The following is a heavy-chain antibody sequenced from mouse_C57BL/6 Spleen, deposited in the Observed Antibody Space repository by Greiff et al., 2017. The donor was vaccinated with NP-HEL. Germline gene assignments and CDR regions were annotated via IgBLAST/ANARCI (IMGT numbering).Heavy chain of an antibody. CDR1: GYTFTSYW. V-gene: IGHV1-50*01. J-gene: IGHJ3*01. D-gene: IGHD1-1*01. Sequence: VQLQQSGAELVKPGASVKLSCKASGYTFTSYWMQWVKQRPGQGLEWIGEIDPSDSYTNYKQKFKGKATLTVDTSSSTAYMQLSSLTSEDSAVYYCASYYYGSSPAWFAYWGQGTLVTVSA. CDR3: ASYYYGSSPAWFAY. CDR2: IDPSDSYT.